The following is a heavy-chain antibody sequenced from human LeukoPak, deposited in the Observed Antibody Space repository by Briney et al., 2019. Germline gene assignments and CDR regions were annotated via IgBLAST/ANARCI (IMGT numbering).Heavy chain of an antibody. CDR2: ISGSGGST. CDR1: GFTVSSNY. D-gene: IGHD1-26*01. CDR3: AKEGREGFDY. V-gene: IGHV3-23*01. Sequence: GGSLRLSCAASGFTVSSNYMSWVRQAPGKGLEWVSTISGSGGSTYYADSVKGRFTISRDNSKNTLYLQMNSLRAEDTAVYYCAKEGREGFDYWGQGTLVTVSS. J-gene: IGHJ4*02.